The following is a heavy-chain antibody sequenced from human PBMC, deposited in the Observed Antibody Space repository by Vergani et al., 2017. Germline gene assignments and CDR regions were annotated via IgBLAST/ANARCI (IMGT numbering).Heavy chain of an antibody. CDR1: GFTFDTYT. Sequence: EVQLLESGGGLVQPGGSRRLSCAGAGFTFDTYTMAYVRQAPGKGLEWVATISSGGGDIFYADSVKGRFTISRDNSKNTLFLQMDRLTTDDTAVYFCARDGTDIFVSSSDYSHLLYYWGQGILVTVSS. V-gene: IGHV3-21*02. J-gene: IGHJ4*02. CDR2: ISSGGGDI. D-gene: IGHD3-22*01. CDR3: ARDGTDIFVSSSDYSHLLYY.